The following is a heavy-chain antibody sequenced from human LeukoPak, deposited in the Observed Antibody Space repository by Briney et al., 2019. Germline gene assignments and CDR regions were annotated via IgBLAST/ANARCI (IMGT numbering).Heavy chain of an antibody. CDR2: ISYDGSNK. Sequence: PGRSLRLSCAASGFTFSSYGMHWVRQAPGKGLDWVAVISYDGSNKYYADSVKGRSTISRDNSKNTLYLQVNSLRAEDTAVYYCVKDFRKFDYWGQGTLVTVSS. CDR1: GFTFSSYG. CDR3: VKDFRKFDY. J-gene: IGHJ4*02. V-gene: IGHV3-30*18.